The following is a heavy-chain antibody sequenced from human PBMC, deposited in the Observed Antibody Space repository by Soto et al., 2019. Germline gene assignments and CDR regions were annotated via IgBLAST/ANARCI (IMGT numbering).Heavy chain of an antibody. J-gene: IGHJ4*02. V-gene: IGHV4-59*08. CDR2: ASYSGSP. CDR1: GGSIGSHY. CDR3: ARQWGGDY. D-gene: IGHD3-16*01. Sequence: QVQLQESGPGLVKPSETLSLTCTVSGGSIGSHYWSWIRQPPGEGLEWIGRASYSGSPSYNPSLKSRVTLSIDTSKNQFSLTLPSVTAADTAVYSCARQWGGDYWGQGILVTVSS.